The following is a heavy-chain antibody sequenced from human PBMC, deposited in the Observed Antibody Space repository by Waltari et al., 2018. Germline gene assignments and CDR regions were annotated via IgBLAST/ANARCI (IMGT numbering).Heavy chain of an antibody. V-gene: IGHV4-4*02. CDR3: ASSTGWWRLDS. Sequence: QVQLQESGPGLVEPSETLSLTCAVSGASLICGHWWSWVRQPPGKGLEWIGEISQIAQTIYNPSLKSRVTISLDKSKNQFSLKMTSLTSADTAIYFCASSTGWWRLDSWGPGTLVIV. J-gene: IGHJ4*02. D-gene: IGHD2-21*02. CDR2: ISQIAQT. CDR1: GASLICGHW.